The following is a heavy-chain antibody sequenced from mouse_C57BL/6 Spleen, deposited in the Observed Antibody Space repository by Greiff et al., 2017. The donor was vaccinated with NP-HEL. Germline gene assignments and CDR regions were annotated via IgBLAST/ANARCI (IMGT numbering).Heavy chain of an antibody. CDR3: ARLRREGY. V-gene: IGHV2-2*01. CDR1: GFSLTSYG. Sequence: VKLQESGPGLVQPSQSLSITCTVSGFSLTSYGVHWVRQSPGKGLEWLGVIWSGGSTDYNAAFISRLSISKDNSKSQVFFKMNSLQADDTAIYYCARLRREGYWGQGTTLTVSS. D-gene: IGHD2-12*01. CDR2: IWSGGST. J-gene: IGHJ2*01.